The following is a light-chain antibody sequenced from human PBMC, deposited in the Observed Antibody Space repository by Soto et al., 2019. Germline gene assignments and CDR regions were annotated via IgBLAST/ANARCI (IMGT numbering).Light chain of an antibody. CDR2: KAS. CDR3: QQDNSYRA. Sequence: DLQLTQSRSTLSASVGARVTITCRASQSISTWLAWHQQKPGESPKLLISKASSLEGGVPSRFSSSGSRREFPLTISILQQDDSATYCSQQDNSYRAFGQGTKVDI. CDR1: QSISTW. J-gene: IGKJ1*01. V-gene: IGKV1-5*03.